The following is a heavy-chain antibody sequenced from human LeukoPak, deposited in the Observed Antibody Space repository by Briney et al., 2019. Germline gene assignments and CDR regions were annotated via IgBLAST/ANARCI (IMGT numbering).Heavy chain of an antibody. CDR2: INSDESST. J-gene: IGHJ3*02. CDR1: GFTLSGYW. Sequence: GGSLRPSCAASGFTLSGYWMHWVRQVSSKGLVWVSRINSDESSTSYADSVKGRFTISRDNAKNTLYLQMNSLRAEDTAVYYCARGTGYSVFDIWGQGTMVTVSS. V-gene: IGHV3-74*01. CDR3: ARGTGYSVFDI. D-gene: IGHD1-26*01.